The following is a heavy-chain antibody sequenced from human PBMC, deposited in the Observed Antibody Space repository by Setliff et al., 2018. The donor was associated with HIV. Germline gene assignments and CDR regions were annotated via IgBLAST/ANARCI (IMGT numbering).Heavy chain of an antibody. V-gene: IGHV4-61*02. D-gene: IGHD5-18*01. CDR1: GVSISSGSYY. J-gene: IGHJ6*03. CDR2: VYSSGST. CDR3: ARCGYSYGFLGVTYYFYMDV. Sequence: SETLSLTCTVSGVSISSGSYYWSWIRQSAGKGLEWIGRVYSSGSTNYSPSLKSRLTMSVDTAKNQFSLNLTSVTAPDTAIYYCARCGYSYGFLGVTYYFYMDVWGKGTAVTVSS.